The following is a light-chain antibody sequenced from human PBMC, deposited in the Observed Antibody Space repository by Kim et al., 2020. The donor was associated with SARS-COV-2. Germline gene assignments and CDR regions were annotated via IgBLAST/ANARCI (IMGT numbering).Light chain of an antibody. Sequence: EIVLTQSPGTLSLSPGERATLSCRTSQSVSNSYLTWYQQKPGQAPRLLIYGASSRATGIPDRFSGSGSGSDFTLTITRLEPEDFALYYCQQHDSSPELTFGGGTKVDIK. V-gene: IGKV3-20*01. CDR2: GAS. J-gene: IGKJ4*01. CDR1: QSVSNSY. CDR3: QQHDSSPELT.